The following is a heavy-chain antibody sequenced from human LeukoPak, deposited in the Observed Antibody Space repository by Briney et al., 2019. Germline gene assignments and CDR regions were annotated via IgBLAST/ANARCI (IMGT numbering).Heavy chain of an antibody. CDR3: ARDKGSWGYCSGGSCYGTAGYFDY. Sequence: GGSLRLSCAASGFTFSDYYMSWIRQAAGKGLEWVSYISSSGSTIYYADSVKGRFTISRDNAKNSLYLQMNSLRAEDTAVYYCARDKGSWGYCSGGSCYGTAGYFDYWGQGTLVTVSS. J-gene: IGHJ4*02. CDR2: ISSSGSTI. D-gene: IGHD2-15*01. CDR1: GFTFSDYY. V-gene: IGHV3-11*01.